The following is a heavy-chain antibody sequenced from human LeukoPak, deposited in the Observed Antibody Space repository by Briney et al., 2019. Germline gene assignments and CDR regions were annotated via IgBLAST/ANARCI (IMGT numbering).Heavy chain of an antibody. CDR2: ISSSGTTI. CDR1: GFTFSSYW. CDR3: ASYYGDYDPFDY. V-gene: IGHV3-48*04. J-gene: IGHJ4*02. Sequence: GGSLRLSCAASGFTFSSYWMSWVRQAPGKGLEWVSYISSSGTTIDYADSVKGRFTISRDNTKNSLYLQMNSLRAEDTAMYYCASYYGDYDPFDYWGQGTLVTVSS. D-gene: IGHD4-17*01.